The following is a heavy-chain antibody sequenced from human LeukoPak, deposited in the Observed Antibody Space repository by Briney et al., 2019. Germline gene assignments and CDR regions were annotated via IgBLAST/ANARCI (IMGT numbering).Heavy chain of an antibody. J-gene: IGHJ6*03. D-gene: IGHD6-13*01. V-gene: IGHV4-59*01. CDR2: IYYSGST. CDR1: GGSISSYY. CDR3: ARLLRGITDYYYMDV. Sequence: TASETLSLTCTVSGGSISSYYWSWIRQPPGKGLEWIGYIYYSGSTNYNPSLKSRVTISVDTSKNQFSLKLSSVTAADTAVYYCARLLRGITDYYYMDVWGKGTTVTVSS.